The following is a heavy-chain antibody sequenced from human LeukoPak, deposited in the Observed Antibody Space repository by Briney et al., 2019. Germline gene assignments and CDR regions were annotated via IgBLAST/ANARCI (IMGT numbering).Heavy chain of an antibody. J-gene: IGHJ6*04. CDR3: ASNYGSGSPYYYGMDV. CDR2: IDPSDSYT. D-gene: IGHD3-10*01. V-gene: IGHV5-10-1*01. CDR1: GYSFTSYW. Sequence: GESLKISCKGSGYSFTSYWISWVRQMPGKGLEWMGRIDPSDSYTNYSPSFRGHVTISADKSISTAYLQWSSLKASDTAMYYCASNYGSGSPYYYGMDVWGKGTTVTVSS.